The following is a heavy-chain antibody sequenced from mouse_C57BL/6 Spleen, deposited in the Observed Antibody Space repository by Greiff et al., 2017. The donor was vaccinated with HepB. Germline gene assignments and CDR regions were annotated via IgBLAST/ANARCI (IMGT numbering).Heavy chain of an antibody. CDR1: GYTFTSYW. Sequence: QVQLQQPGAELVMPGASVKLSCKASGYTFTSYWMHWVKQRPGQGLEWIGEIDPSDSYTNYNQKFKGKSTLTVDKSSSTAYMQLSSLTSEDSAVYYCARCQLGRWYFDVWGTGTTVTVSS. J-gene: IGHJ1*03. CDR2: IDPSDSYT. D-gene: IGHD4-1*02. CDR3: ARCQLGRWYFDV. V-gene: IGHV1-69*01.